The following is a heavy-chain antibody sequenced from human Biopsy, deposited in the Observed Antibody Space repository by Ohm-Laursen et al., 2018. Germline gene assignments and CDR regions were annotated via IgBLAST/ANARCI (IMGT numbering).Heavy chain of an antibody. Sequence: GTLSLTCLVSGDSISSYYWSWIRQPPGKGLQWIGYVYYTGSTDYNPSLQSRVTISVDTSKNYFSLRLRSVTPADTAIYYCARDRGYYSDRTVPGYFDLWGRGTLVTVSS. D-gene: IGHD3-22*01. CDR1: GDSISSYY. CDR2: VYYTGST. J-gene: IGHJ2*01. CDR3: ARDRGYYSDRTVPGYFDL. V-gene: IGHV4-59*01.